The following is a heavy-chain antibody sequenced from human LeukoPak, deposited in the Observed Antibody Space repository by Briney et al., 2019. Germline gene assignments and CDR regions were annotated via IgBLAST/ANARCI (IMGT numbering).Heavy chain of an antibody. Sequence: SETLSLTCAVYGGSFSGYYWSWLRQPPGKGLEWVGEINHSGSTNYNPSLKSRGTISVDTSKNQFSLKLSSVTAADTAVYYCARVGYSSGWYIGYWGQGTLVTVAS. J-gene: IGHJ4*02. V-gene: IGHV4-34*01. CDR2: INHSGST. CDR3: ARVGYSSGWYIGY. D-gene: IGHD6-19*01. CDR1: GGSFSGYY.